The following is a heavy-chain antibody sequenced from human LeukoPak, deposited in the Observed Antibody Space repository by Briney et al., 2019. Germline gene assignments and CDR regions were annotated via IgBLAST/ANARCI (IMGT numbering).Heavy chain of an antibody. Sequence: ASVTVSCKASGYTFTSNAMNWVRQAPGQGLELMGWINTNTGNPTYAQGFTGRFVFSLGTSVSTAYLQISSLKAEDTAVYYCARDNAGNIDYWGQGTLVTVSS. CDR3: ARDNAGNIDY. V-gene: IGHV7-4-1*02. CDR2: INTNTGNP. D-gene: IGHD2/OR15-2a*01. J-gene: IGHJ4*02. CDR1: GYTFTSNA.